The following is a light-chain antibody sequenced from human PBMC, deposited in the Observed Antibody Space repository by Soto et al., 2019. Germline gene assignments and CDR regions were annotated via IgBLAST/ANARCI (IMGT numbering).Light chain of an antibody. CDR2: KAS. CDR3: QQYNSYLWT. Sequence: DIQMTQSPSTLSASVGDRVTITCRASQSISSWLAWYQQKPGKAPKLLIYKASSLESGVTSRFSGSGSGTEFTLTISSLQPDDFATYDCQQYNSYLWTFGQGTKLEIK. J-gene: IGKJ2*02. V-gene: IGKV1-5*03. CDR1: QSISSW.